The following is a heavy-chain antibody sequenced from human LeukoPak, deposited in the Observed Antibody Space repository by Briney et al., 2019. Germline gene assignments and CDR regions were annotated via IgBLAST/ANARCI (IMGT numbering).Heavy chain of an antibody. Sequence: GGSLRLSCAASGFTFDHYAMHWVRQAPGKGLEWVSGISWNSGSIGYADSVKGRFTISRDNAKNSLYLQMNSLRAEDTALYYCAKGSPHDYWGQGTLVTVSS. V-gene: IGHV3-9*01. CDR1: GFTFDHYA. CDR3: AKGSPHDY. CDR2: ISWNSGSI. J-gene: IGHJ4*02.